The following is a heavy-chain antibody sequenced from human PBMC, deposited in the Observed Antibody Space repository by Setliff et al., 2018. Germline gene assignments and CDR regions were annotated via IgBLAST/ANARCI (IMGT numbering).Heavy chain of an antibody. D-gene: IGHD5-18*01. CDR1: GFTVSSDC. Sequence: PGGSLRLSCAASGFTVSSDCMSWFRQAPGKGLEWVSAMSGSGGSTYYADSVKGRFTISRDNSKNTLYLQMNSLRAEDTAVYYCARDSVYSHAPYYYYYYGMDVWGQGTTVTVSS. V-gene: IGHV3-23*01. CDR2: MSGSGGST. J-gene: IGHJ6*02. CDR3: ARDSVYSHAPYYYYYYGMDV.